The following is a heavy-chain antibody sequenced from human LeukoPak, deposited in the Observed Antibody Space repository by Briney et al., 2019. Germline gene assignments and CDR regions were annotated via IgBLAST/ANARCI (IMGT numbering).Heavy chain of an antibody. CDR1: GFTFSSYA. CDR2: ISASGGST. Sequence: GGYLRLSCAASGFTFSSYAMSWVRQAPGKGLEWVSAISASGGSTYYADSVKGRFTISRDNSKNTLYLQMNSPRADDTAVYFCAKDFSLQSPYYYYYMDVWGKGTTVTVSS. V-gene: IGHV3-23*01. CDR3: AKDFSLQSPYYYYYMDV. D-gene: IGHD4-11*01. J-gene: IGHJ6*03.